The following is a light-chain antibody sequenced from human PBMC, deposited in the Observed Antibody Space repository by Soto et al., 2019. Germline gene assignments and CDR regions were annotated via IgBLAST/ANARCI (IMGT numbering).Light chain of an antibody. J-gene: IGKJ1*01. CDR2: GAS. V-gene: IGKV3-15*01. Sequence: EIVMTQSPATLSVSPGERATLSCRASQSVSSNLAWYQQKPGQAPRLLIYGASTRATGIPARFSGSGSGTKFTLTISTLQSEDFAFYYCQQYNNWPLTFGQGTKVDIK. CDR3: QQYNNWPLT. CDR1: QSVSSN.